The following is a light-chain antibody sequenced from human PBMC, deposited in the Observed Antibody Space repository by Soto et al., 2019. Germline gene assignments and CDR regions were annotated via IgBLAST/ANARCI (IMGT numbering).Light chain of an antibody. CDR3: SSYTSSSTLYV. V-gene: IGLV2-14*01. CDR2: EVS. J-gene: IGLJ1*01. Sequence: QSVLTQPASVSGSPGQSITISCTVTSSDVGGYNYVSWYQQHPGKAPKLMIYEVSNRPSGVSNRFSGSKSGNTASLTISGLQAEDEADYYCSSYTSSSTLYVLGTGTKV. CDR1: SSDVGGYNY.